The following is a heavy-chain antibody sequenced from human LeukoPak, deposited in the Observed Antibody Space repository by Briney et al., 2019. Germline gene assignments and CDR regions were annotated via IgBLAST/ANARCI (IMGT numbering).Heavy chain of an antibody. CDR1: GGSVNTYY. CDR3: AGYYGSGSYTDY. CDR2: IYYSGST. V-gene: IGHV4-59*08. D-gene: IGHD3-10*01. J-gene: IGHJ4*02. Sequence: SETLSLTCTVSGGSVNTYYWSWIRQPPGKGLEWIGYIYYSGSTNYNPSLKSRVTISIDTSKNQFSLKLSSVTAADTAVYYCAGYYGSGSYTDYWGQGTLVTVSS.